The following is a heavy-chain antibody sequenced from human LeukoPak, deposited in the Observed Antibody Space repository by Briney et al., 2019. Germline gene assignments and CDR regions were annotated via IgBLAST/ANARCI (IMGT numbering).Heavy chain of an antibody. D-gene: IGHD1-7*01. CDR2: IKHDGSEK. V-gene: IGHV3-7*05. Sequence: GGSLRLSCAASGFTFSSYWMSWVRQAPGKGLEWVANIKHDGSEKYYGDSVKGRFTISRDNARNSLYLQMNSLRAEDTAVYYCALYNWNSKRDFGYWGQGTLVTVSS. J-gene: IGHJ4*02. CDR3: ALYNWNSKRDFGY. CDR1: GFTFSSYW.